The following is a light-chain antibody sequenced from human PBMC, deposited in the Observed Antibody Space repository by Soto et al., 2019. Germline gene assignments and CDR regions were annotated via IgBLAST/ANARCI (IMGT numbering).Light chain of an antibody. CDR2: KDI. CDR3: QVWDSSVV. CDR1: NIGSKN. V-gene: IGLV3-9*01. J-gene: IGLJ3*02. Sequence: SYELTQSLSVSGALGETARITCGGKNIGSKNVHWYQQKPGQAPVLVIYKDINRPSGIPERFSGSNSRNTATLTISRAQAGDEADYYCQVWDSSVVFGGGTKLTVL.